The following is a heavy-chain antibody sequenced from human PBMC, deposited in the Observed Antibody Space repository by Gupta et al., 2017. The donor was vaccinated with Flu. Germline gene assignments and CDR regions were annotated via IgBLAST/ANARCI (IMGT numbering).Heavy chain of an antibody. D-gene: IGHD3-10*01. CDR1: GFSFNSRGVS. CDR2: VYWDDDK. Sequence: QITLKESGPTLVRTTQPLTLTCTFSGFSFNSRGVSVGWVRQPPGRALEWLALVYWDDDKQYSPALKSRLTITKDTSKNQVDLTLINVDPADSATYFCVRRPLYGTGSLTWFDLWGPGTLVNVSP. J-gene: IGHJ5*02. V-gene: IGHV2-5*02. CDR3: VRRPLYGTGSLTWFDL.